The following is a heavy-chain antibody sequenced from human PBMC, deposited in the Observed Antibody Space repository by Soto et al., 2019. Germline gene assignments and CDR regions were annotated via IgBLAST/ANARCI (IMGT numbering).Heavy chain of an antibody. J-gene: IGHJ4*02. CDR1: GYTFTSYV. CDR3: ARSRCSGGSCYSPYFGY. Sequence: ASVKVSCKAAGYTFTSYVMHWVRQAPGQRLEWMGWINAGNGNTKYSQKFQGRVTITRDTSASTAYMELSSLRSEDTAVYYCARSRCSGGSCYSPYFGYWGQGTLVTVSS. CDR2: INAGNGNT. D-gene: IGHD2-15*01. V-gene: IGHV1-3*01.